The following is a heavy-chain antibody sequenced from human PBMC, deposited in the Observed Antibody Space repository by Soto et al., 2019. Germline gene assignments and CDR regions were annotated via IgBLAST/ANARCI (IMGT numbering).Heavy chain of an antibody. V-gene: IGHV3-30-3*01. CDR2: ISYDGDNK. CDR1: GFTFSYHA. Sequence: QVQLVESGGGVVQPGRSLRLSCAASGFTFSYHALNWVRQAPGKGLEWVAVISYDGDNKYIAESVKGRFTISRDNSKNTVSLQMNSLRPEDTAMYFCARGTTTSACSAMDVWGQGTTVTVSS. CDR3: ARGTTTSACSAMDV. D-gene: IGHD1-1*01. J-gene: IGHJ6*02.